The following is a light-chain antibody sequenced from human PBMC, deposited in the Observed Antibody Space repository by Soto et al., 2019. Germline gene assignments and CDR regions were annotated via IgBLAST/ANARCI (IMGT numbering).Light chain of an antibody. CDR1: QSVNIY. CDR3: QQYDDWLRLT. Sequence: EIVMTQSPATLSVAPGERATLSCRASQSVNIYLAWYQQKPGQAPRLLIFGASSRATGIPARFSGSGSGTEFNLTISSLQSEDCAGYFCQQYDDWLRLTFGGGTKVEIK. V-gene: IGKV3D-15*01. CDR2: GAS. J-gene: IGKJ4*01.